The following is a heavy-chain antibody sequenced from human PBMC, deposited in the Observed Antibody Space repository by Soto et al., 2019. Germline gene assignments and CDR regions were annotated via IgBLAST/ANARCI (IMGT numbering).Heavy chain of an antibody. J-gene: IGHJ6*02. CDR3: VRPLPSGRNYGLDV. CDR2: IYDNGTT. CDR1: GLTVSNAY. Sequence: GGSLRLSCAASGLTVSNAYMAWVRQAPGMGLEWVSVIYDNGTTYYADSAKGRFTISRDTSTNTLSLQMDSLGAEDTAVYYCVRPLPSGRNYGLDVWGQGTTVTVSS. V-gene: IGHV3-53*01. D-gene: IGHD3-10*01.